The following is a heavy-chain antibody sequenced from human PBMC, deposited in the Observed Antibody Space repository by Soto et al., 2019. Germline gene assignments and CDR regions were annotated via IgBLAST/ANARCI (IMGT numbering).Heavy chain of an antibody. V-gene: IGHV3-74*03. CDR3: TTEIGRQVVY. Sequence: GGSLRLSCAASGLTFRSYWMHWVRQAPGKGLVWVSRINTDGSVAMYVDSVKGRFAISRDDSKNTLYLQMNSLKTEDTAVYYCTTEIGRQVVYWGQGALVTVSS. D-gene: IGHD2-21*01. CDR2: INTDGSVA. CDR1: GLTFRSYW. J-gene: IGHJ4*02.